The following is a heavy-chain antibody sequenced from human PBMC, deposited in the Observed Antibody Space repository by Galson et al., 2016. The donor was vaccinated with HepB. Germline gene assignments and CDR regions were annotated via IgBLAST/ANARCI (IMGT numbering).Heavy chain of an antibody. V-gene: IGHV2-5*08. CDR2: IYWADAK. J-gene: IGHJ6*02. CDR3: AHIASYYYHAMDV. CDR1: GFSLITRGMR. Sequence: ALVKPTQTLTLTCTFSGFSLITRGMRVGWIRQPPGKALEWLALIYWADAKGYSPSLRSRLSITTDTSKNQVGLTMTNMDPVDTATYSCAHIASYYYHAMDVWGQGTTVTVSS.